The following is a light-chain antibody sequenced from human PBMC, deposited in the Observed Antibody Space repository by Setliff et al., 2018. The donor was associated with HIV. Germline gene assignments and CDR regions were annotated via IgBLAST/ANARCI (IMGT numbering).Light chain of an antibody. CDR2: DVT. CDR1: GSDVGTSKY. Sequence: QSALTQPASVSGSPGQSITISCTGTGSDVGTSKYVSWYQQHPGKAPKLIIYDVTTRPSGVSNRFSGSKSGNTASLTISGLQAEDEADYYCCSYAGTYTSYVIFGGGTKVTVL. V-gene: IGLV2-14*03. J-gene: IGLJ2*01. CDR3: CSYAGTYTSYVI.